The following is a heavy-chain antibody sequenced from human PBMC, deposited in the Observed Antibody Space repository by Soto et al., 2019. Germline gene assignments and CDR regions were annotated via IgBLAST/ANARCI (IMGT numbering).Heavy chain of an antibody. V-gene: IGHV3-23*01. CDR1: EFTFSNYA. Sequence: GGSLRLSCAASEFTFSNYAMSWVRQAPGKGLEWVSAISYGGGTTYSADSVKGRFTISRDNSKNTLYLEMNSLRAEGTAVYSCANNPGYYYDSTGYHFDYWGQGTLVTVSS. CDR3: ANNPGYYYDSTGYHFDY. D-gene: IGHD3-22*01. J-gene: IGHJ4*02. CDR2: ISYGGGTT.